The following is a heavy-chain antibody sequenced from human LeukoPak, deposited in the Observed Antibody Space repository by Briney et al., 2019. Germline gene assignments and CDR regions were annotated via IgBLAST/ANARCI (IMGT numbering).Heavy chain of an antibody. CDR1: GYTFTGYY. CDR3: ARLRVGAIAGDAFDI. D-gene: IGHD1-26*01. V-gene: IGHV1-2*04. Sequence: ASVKVSCKASGYTFTGYYMHWVRQAPGQGLEWMGWINPNSGGTNYAQKFQGWVTMTRDTSISTAYMELSRLRSDDTAVYYRARLRVGAIAGDAFDIWGQGTMVTVSS. J-gene: IGHJ3*02. CDR2: INPNSGGT.